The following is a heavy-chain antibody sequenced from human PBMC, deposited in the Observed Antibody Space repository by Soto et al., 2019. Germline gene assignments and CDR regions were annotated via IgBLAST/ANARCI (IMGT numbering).Heavy chain of an antibody. CDR2: SYYSGST. J-gene: IGHJ4*01. V-gene: IGHV4-59*01. CDR3: ARAPAPSYSRSWYYFDY. Sequence: QVQLQESGPGLVKPSETLSLTCTVSGGSISSYYWSWIRQPPGKGLEWIGYSYYSGSTNYNPSLTSRVTISVDPSKIQFSLKLSSVTAADSAVYYCARAPAPSYSRSWYYFDYWGHGTPVTVSS. D-gene: IGHD6-13*01. CDR1: GGSISSYY.